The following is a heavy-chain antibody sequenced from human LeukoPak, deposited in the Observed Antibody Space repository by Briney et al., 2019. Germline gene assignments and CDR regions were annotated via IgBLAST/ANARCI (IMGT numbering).Heavy chain of an antibody. CDR1: GDRVSSNSAA. CDR2: TYYRSKWYN. CDR3: ARSVAVAGRDWFNP. J-gene: IGHJ5*02. D-gene: IGHD6-19*01. Sequence: SQTLSLTCDISGDRVSSNSAAWNWIRQSPSRGLEWRGRTYYRSKWYNDFAASVKGRITVNADTSKNQLSLHLNSVTPEDTAVYYCARSVAVAGRDWFNPWGQGTLVTVSS. V-gene: IGHV6-1*01.